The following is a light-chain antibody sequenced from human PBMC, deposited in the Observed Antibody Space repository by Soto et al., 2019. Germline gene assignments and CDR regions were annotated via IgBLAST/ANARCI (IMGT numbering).Light chain of an antibody. V-gene: IGKV1-5*03. CDR1: QSISSW. Sequence: DIQMTQSPSTLSASVGDRDTITCRASQSISSWLAWYQQKPGKAPKLLIYEASSLESGVPSRFSGSGSGTEFTLTISSLHPDDFATYYCQQYNGYSWTFGQGTKVEIK. J-gene: IGKJ1*01. CDR2: EAS. CDR3: QQYNGYSWT.